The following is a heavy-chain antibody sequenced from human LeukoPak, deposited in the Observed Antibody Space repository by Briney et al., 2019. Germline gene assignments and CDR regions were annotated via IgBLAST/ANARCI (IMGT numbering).Heavy chain of an antibody. D-gene: IGHD3-16*02. J-gene: IGHJ4*02. CDR1: GGSISSYY. V-gene: IGHV4-59*01. CDR3: ARDVWGSYPTFEDY. CDR2: IYYSGST. Sequence: SETLSLTCTVSGGSISSYYWNWIRQPPGKGLEWIGYIYYSGSTNYNTSLKSRLTISVDTSKNQFSLKLSSVTAADTAVYYCARDVWGSYPTFEDYWGQGTLLTVSS.